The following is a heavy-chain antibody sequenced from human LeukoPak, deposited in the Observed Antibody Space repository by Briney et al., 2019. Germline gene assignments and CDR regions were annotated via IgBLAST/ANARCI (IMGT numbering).Heavy chain of an antibody. J-gene: IGHJ4*02. CDR1: GFTFSDYY. V-gene: IGHV3-11*01. CDR3: AKDRGIAVAGTVGYFVNY. D-gene: IGHD6-19*01. CDR2: ISSSGSTI. Sequence: GGSLRLSCAASGFTFSDYYMSWIRQAPGKGLEWVSYISSSGSTIYYADSVKGRFTISRDNSKNTLYLQMNSLRAEDTAVYYCAKDRGIAVAGTVGYFVNYWGQGTLVTVSS.